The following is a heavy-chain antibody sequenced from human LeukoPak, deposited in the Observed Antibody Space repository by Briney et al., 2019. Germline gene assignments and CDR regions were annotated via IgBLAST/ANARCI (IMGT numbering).Heavy chain of an antibody. CDR3: ARLGKGNPYYYGSGTRREFDY. CDR1: GGSISSSSYY. Sequence: ASETLSLTCTVSGGSISSSSYYWSWIRQPPGKGLEWIGEINHSGSTNYNPSLKSRVTISVDTSKNQFSLKLSSVTAADTAVYYCARLGKGNPYYYGSGTRREFDYWGQGTLVTVSS. CDR2: INHSGST. V-gene: IGHV4-39*07. D-gene: IGHD3-10*01. J-gene: IGHJ4*02.